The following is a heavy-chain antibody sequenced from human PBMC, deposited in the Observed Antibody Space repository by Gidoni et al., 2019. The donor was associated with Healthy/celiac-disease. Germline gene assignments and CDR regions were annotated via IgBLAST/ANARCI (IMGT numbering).Heavy chain of an antibody. D-gene: IGHD5-18*01. J-gene: IGHJ4*02. CDR1: GGSISSSSYY. CDR2: IYYSGST. V-gene: IGHV4-39*01. Sequence: QLQLQESGPGLVKPSETLSLTCTVSGGSISSSSYYWGWIRQPPGKGLEWIGSIYYSGSTYYNPSLKSRVTISVDTSKNQFSLKLSSVTAADTAVYYCARHVSPGSFTAMVRQYYFDYWGQGTLVTVSS. CDR3: ARHVSPGSFTAMVRQYYFDY.